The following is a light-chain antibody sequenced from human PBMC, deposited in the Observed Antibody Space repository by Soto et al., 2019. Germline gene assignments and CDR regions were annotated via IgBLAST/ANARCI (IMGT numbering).Light chain of an antibody. CDR1: SSDVGGYNY. CDR2: EVT. V-gene: IGLV2-8*01. J-gene: IGLJ1*01. Sequence: QSALTQPPSASGSPGQSVTISCTGTSSDVGGYNYVSWYQQHPGKAPRLLIYEVTKRPSGVPDRFSGSKSGNTASLTVSGLQADDEAEYYCCSNAGSRSYFFGTGTKLTVL. CDR3: CSNAGSRSYF.